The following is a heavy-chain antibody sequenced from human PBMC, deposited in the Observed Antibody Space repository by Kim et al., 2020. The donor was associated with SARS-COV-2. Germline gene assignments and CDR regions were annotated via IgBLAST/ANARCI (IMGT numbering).Heavy chain of an antibody. V-gene: IGHV1-46*01. J-gene: IGHJ5*02. D-gene: IGHD3-10*01. CDR3: ARDRGPPVWFDP. Sequence: SYAQKFQGRVTMTRDTSTSTVYMELSSLRSEDTAVYYCARDRGPPVWFDPWGQGTLVTVSS.